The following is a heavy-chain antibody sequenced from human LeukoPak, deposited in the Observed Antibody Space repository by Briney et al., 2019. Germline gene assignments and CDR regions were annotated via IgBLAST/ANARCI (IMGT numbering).Heavy chain of an antibody. J-gene: IGHJ4*02. CDR1: GGSISSSNYY. Sequence: SETLSLTCTVSGGSISSSNYYWGWIRQPPGKGLEWIGSIYFSGNTYHNSSLKSRVTISVDTSKNQFSLKLNSVTAADTAVYYCVRREYSNKSPFDYWGQGTLVTVSS. V-gene: IGHV4-39*01. CDR3: VRREYSNKSPFDY. D-gene: IGHD4-11*01. CDR2: IYFSGNT.